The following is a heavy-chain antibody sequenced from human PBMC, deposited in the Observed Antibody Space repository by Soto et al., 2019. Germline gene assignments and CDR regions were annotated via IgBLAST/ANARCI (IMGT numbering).Heavy chain of an antibody. J-gene: IGHJ6*02. V-gene: IGHV3-7*01. Sequence: GGSLRLSCAASGFTFSSYWMSWVRQAPGKGLEWVANIKQDGSEKYYVDSVKGRFTISRDNAKNSLYLQMNSLRAEDTAVYCCARDRRWGSPYYYYGLDVWGQGTTVTVSS. D-gene: IGHD3-16*01. CDR1: GFTFSSYW. CDR2: IKQDGSEK. CDR3: ARDRRWGSPYYYYGLDV.